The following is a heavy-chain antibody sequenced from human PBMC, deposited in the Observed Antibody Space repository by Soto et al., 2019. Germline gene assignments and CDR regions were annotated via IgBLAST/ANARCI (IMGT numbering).Heavy chain of an antibody. CDR1: GGSFSGYY. J-gene: IGHJ6*02. CDR3: ASLPAMPLYYYYYGMDV. D-gene: IGHD2-2*01. CDR2: INHSGST. V-gene: IGHV4-34*01. Sequence: SETLSLTCAVYGGSFSGYYWSWIRQPPGKGLEWIGEINHSGSTNYNPSLKSRVTISVDTSKNQFSLKLSSVTAADTAVYYCASLPAMPLYYYYYGMDVWGQGTTVTVSS.